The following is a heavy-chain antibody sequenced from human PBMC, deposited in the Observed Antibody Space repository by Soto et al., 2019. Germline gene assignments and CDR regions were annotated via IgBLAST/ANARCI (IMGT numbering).Heavy chain of an antibody. CDR2: IYYSGSA. V-gene: IGHV4-31*03. J-gene: IGHJ4*02. CDR3: ARVYYDSSGYWSVFFDY. Sequence: SETLSLTCTVSGGSISSGGYYWSWIRQHPGKSLEWIGYIYYSGSAYYNPSLKSRVTISVDTSKNQFSLKLSSVTAADTAVYYCARVYYDSSGYWSVFFDYWGQGTLVTVSS. CDR1: GGSISSGGYY. D-gene: IGHD3-22*01.